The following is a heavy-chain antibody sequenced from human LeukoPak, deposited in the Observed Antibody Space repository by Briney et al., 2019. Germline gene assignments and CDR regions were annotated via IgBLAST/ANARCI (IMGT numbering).Heavy chain of an antibody. CDR2: IYYSGST. CDR1: GGSISSYY. J-gene: IGHJ4*02. D-gene: IGHD2-21*02. Sequence: SETLSLTCTVSGGSISSYYWSWIRQPPGKGLEWIGYIYYSGSTNYNPSLKSRVTISVDTPKNQFSLKLSSVTAADTAVYYCARAFGTRTYCGGDCYPPYYFDYWGQGTLVTVSS. CDR3: ARAFGTRTYCGGDCYPPYYFDY. V-gene: IGHV4-59*01.